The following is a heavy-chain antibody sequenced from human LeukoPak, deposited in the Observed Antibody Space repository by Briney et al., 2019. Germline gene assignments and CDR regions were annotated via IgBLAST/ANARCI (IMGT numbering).Heavy chain of an antibody. J-gene: IGHJ4*02. CDR1: GGSISSSSYY. D-gene: IGHD3-16*01. CDR2: IYYSGST. Sequence: PSETLSLTCTVSGGSISSSSYYWSWIRQPPGKGLEWIGYIYYSGSTNYNPSLKSRVTISVDTSKNQFSLKLSSVTAADTAVYYCARDSSVGGLDYWGQGTLVTVSS. V-gene: IGHV4-61*01. CDR3: ARDSSVGGLDY.